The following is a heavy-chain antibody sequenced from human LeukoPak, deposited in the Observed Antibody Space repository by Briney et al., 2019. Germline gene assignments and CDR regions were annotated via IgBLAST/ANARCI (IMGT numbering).Heavy chain of an antibody. Sequence: SETLSLTCTVSGGSISSYYWSWVRQPPGKGLEWIGYIYYSGSTNYNPSLKSRVTISVDTSKNQFSLKLSSVTAADTAVYYCARDRAAAGLFDYWGQGTLVTVSS. CDR1: GGSISSYY. CDR2: IYYSGST. D-gene: IGHD6-13*01. J-gene: IGHJ4*02. V-gene: IGHV4-59*01. CDR3: ARDRAAAGLFDY.